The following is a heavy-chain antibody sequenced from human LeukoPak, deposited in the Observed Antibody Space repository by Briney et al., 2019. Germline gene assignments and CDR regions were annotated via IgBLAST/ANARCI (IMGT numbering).Heavy chain of an antibody. D-gene: IGHD7-27*01. CDR2: IYYTGSS. CDR1: DGSISNYY. CDR3: AKSPSWGSGLDAFDI. Sequence: ETLSLTCTVSDGSISNYYWSWIRQPPGKGLEWIGYIYYTGSSKYNPSLKSRVTLSVDSSKTQFSLKLNSVTAADTAVYYCAKSPSWGSGLDAFDIWGQGTMVTVSS. V-gene: IGHV4-59*01. J-gene: IGHJ3*02.